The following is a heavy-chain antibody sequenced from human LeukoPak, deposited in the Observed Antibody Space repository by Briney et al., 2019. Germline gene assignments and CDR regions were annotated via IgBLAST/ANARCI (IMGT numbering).Heavy chain of an antibody. Sequence: SQTLSLTCTVSGGSISRGDYYWSWIRQHPGKGLEWIGYIHYSGSTYYNPSLTSRFSISVDTSKNQFSLKLTSVTAADTAVYYCRAAADLNDYWGQGTLVTVSS. J-gene: IGHJ4*02. CDR1: GGSISRGDYY. D-gene: IGHD6-13*01. CDR3: RAAADLNDY. CDR2: IHYSGST. V-gene: IGHV4-30-4*08.